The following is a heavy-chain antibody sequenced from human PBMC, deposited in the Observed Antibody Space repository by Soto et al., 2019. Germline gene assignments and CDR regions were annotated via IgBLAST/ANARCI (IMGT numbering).Heavy chain of an antibody. CDR3: AKEFWSGDYASSYYYYYGMDV. V-gene: IGHV3-23*01. CDR2: ISGSGGST. D-gene: IGHD4-17*01. CDR1: GFTFSSYA. Sequence: EVQLLESGGGLVQPGGSLRLSCAASGFTFSSYAMSWVRQAPGKGLEWVSAISGSGGSTYYADSVKGRFTISRDNSKNTLYLQMNSLRAEDTAVYYCAKEFWSGDYASSYYYYYGMDVWGLGTTVTVSS. J-gene: IGHJ6*02.